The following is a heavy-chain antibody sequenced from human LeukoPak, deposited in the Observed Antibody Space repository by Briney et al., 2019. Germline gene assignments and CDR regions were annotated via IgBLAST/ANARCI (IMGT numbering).Heavy chain of an antibody. Sequence: PSEILSLTCTVSGGSVNNYHWTWVRQPLGKGLEWIGYIHYSGSTNYNPSLKSRVTMSLDTSNNQFFLSLRSLTAADTAVYYCARGGCSGDCLNWFDPWGQGTLVTVSS. CDR1: GGSVNNYH. CDR2: IHYSGST. D-gene: IGHD2-21*02. J-gene: IGHJ5*02. V-gene: IGHV4-59*02. CDR3: ARGGCSGDCLNWFDP.